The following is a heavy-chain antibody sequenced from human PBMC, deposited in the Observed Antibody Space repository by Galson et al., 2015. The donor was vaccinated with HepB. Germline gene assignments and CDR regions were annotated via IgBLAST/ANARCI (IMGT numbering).Heavy chain of an antibody. Sequence: SVKVSCKAPGYAFRTYGFHWVRQAPGQSLEWMGWINAGNGKTEYSQNFWGRVTITRDTSANIIYMEVSGLRSEDTAIYYCARSWTVTGNWFDPWGQGTLVTASS. J-gene: IGHJ5*02. D-gene: IGHD6-19*01. CDR3: ARSWTVTGNWFDP. CDR2: INAGNGKT. CDR1: GYAFRTYG. V-gene: IGHV1-3*01.